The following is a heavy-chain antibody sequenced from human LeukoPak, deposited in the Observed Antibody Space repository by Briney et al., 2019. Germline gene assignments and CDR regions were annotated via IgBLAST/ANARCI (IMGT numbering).Heavy chain of an antibody. CDR2: IDYSGRT. D-gene: IGHD1-1*01. CDR3: ASNIPTPTTSPPLGY. J-gene: IGHJ4*02. V-gene: IGHV4-59*08. Sequence: SETLSLTCTVSGGSTDSYYYWSWIRQPPGKGLEWIGYIDYSGRTKYNPSLQSRVTISVDTSKTQFSLRLGSVTAADTAVYFCASNIPTPTTSPPLGYWGQGTLVIVSS. CDR1: GGSTDSYYY.